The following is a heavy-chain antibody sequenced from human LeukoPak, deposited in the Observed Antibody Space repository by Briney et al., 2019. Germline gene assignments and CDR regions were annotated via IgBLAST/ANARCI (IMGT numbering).Heavy chain of an antibody. V-gene: IGHV4-34*01. J-gene: IGHJ4*02. Sequence: SETLSLTCAVYGGPFSGYFWSWIRQPPGKELEWIGEIYHSGSTNYKPSLKSRVTISVDTSKNQFSLKLSSVTAADTAVYYCARRTVRGVIAYWGQGTLVTVSS. CDR1: GGPFSGYF. CDR2: IYHSGST. CDR3: ARRTVRGVIAY. D-gene: IGHD3-10*01.